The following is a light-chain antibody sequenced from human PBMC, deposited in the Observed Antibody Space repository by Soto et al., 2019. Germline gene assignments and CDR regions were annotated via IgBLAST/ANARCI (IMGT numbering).Light chain of an antibody. CDR3: QQYDNSPLT. CDR2: GVS. V-gene: IGKV3-20*01. Sequence: EIGMTQSPATLSVSPGERATLSCRASQSISGSYLAWYQQKPGQAPRVVIYGVSRRATGIPDRFSGSGSGTDFTLTISRLEPEDFAVYYCQQYDNSPLTFGGGTKVDIK. J-gene: IGKJ4*01. CDR1: QSISGSY.